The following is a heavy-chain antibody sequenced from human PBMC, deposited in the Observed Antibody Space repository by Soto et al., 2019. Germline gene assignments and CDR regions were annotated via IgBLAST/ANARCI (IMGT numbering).Heavy chain of an antibody. CDR2: IDPSDSYT. J-gene: IGHJ3*02. CDR1: GYSFSTYC. D-gene: IGHD2-2*01. V-gene: IGHV5-10-1*01. Sequence: PGESLKISCKGFGYSFSTYCITWVRQMPGQGLEWMGRIDPSDSYTHYNPAFQGHVTISADRSISTAYLQWSSLKASDTAMFYCARLSCSRTTSYYGFDIWGQGTMVTVSS. CDR3: ARLSCSRTTSYYGFDI.